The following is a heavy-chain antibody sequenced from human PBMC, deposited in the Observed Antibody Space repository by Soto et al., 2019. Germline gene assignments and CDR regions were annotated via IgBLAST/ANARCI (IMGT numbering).Heavy chain of an antibody. CDR1: GFTFSSYA. V-gene: IGHV3-30-3*01. CDR2: ISYDGSNK. Sequence: QVQLVESGGGVVQPGRSLRLSCAASGFTFSSYAMHWVRQAPGKGLEWVAVISYDGSNKYYADSVKGRFTISRDNSKNTLYLQMNSLRAEDTAVYYCARNSAVTPGSTTTVCMDVWGQGTTVTVSS. CDR3: ARNSAVTPGSTTTVCMDV. D-gene: IGHD1-26*01. J-gene: IGHJ6*02.